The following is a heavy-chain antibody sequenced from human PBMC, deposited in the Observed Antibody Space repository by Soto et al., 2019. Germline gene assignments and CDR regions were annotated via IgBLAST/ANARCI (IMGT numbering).Heavy chain of an antibody. J-gene: IGHJ5*02. Sequence: SETLSLTCAVCGGSFSGYYWSWIRQPPGKGLEWIGEINHSGSTNYNPSLKSRVTISVDTSKNQFSLKLSSVTAADTAVYYCARGTPWLSGAYCSRTSCYFWFDPWGQGTLVT. CDR3: ARGTPWLSGAYCSRTSCYFWFDP. CDR1: GGSFSGYY. V-gene: IGHV4-34*01. CDR2: INHSGST. D-gene: IGHD2-2*01.